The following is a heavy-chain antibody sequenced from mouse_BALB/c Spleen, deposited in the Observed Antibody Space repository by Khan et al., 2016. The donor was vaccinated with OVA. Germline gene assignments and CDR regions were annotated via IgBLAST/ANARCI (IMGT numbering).Heavy chain of an antibody. V-gene: IGHV3-2*02. CDR2: ISYSGRT. CDR3: SRSVTITTVVATDFDY. CDR1: GYSITSDYA. Sequence: EVQLQESGPGLVKPSQSLSLTCTVTGYSITSDYAWNWIRQFPGNKLEWMGYISYSGRTSYNPSLKSRISITRDTSKNQFFLQLNSVTTEDTSTYYWSRSVTITTVVATDFDYWGQGTTLTVSS. J-gene: IGHJ2*01. D-gene: IGHD1-1*01.